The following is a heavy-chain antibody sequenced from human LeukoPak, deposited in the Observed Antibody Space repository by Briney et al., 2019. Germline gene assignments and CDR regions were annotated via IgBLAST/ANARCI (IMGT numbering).Heavy chain of an antibody. V-gene: IGHV1-46*01. D-gene: IGHD5-12*01. CDR2: INPSGDT. Sequence: ASVKVSCKASGYTFTNNFMHWVRQAPGQGLGWMGIINPSGDTWYAQKFQGRVTMTRDMATSTDYMEVSSLRSEDTAVYYCARDNSVGDSAWWFDPWGQGTLVTVSS. J-gene: IGHJ5*02. CDR3: ARDNSVGDSAWWFDP. CDR1: GYTFTNNF.